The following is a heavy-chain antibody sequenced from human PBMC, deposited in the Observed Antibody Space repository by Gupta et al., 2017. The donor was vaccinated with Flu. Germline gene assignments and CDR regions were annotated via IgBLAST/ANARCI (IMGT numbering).Heavy chain of an antibody. CDR1: GFTSSSYG. CDR2: ISHDGRNK. V-gene: IGHV3-30*18. CDR3: AKDLGQLGDYYDYRDV. D-gene: IGHD6-6*01. Sequence: QVLLVASGGGVVPPGRFLRPSCAASGFTSSSYGSHWVRPAPRKGLEWVAVISHDGRNKYYADSVKGRFTISRDNSKNTLYLQMNSLRAEDTAVFYCAKDLGQLGDYYDYRDVWGKGTTVTVSS. J-gene: IGHJ6*03.